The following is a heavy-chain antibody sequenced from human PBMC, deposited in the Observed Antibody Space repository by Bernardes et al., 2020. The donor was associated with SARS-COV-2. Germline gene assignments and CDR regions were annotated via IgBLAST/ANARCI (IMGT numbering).Heavy chain of an antibody. D-gene: IGHD3-10*01. CDR2: IYLDDDK. CDR1: GFSLSTSGVG. V-gene: IGHV2-5*02. J-gene: IGHJ4*02. CDR3: AHRRGLWFGEFVDY. Sequence: SGPTLVKPTQTLTLTCTFSGFSLSTSGVGVGWIRQPPGKALEWLALIYLDDDKRYSPSLKSRLTITKDTSKNQVVLTMTNMDPVDTATYYCAHRRGLWFGEFVDYWGQGTLVTVSS.